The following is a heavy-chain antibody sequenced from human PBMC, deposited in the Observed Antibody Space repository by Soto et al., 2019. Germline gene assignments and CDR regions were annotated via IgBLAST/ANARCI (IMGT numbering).Heavy chain of an antibody. V-gene: IGHV1-18*01. CDR3: ARVKGSGWLNWFDP. CDR2: ISAYNGNT. J-gene: IGHJ5*02. CDR1: GYTFNSYG. D-gene: IGHD6-19*01. Sequence: KRPGASVKVSCKASGYTFNSYGISWVRQAPGQGLEWMGWISAYNGNTNYAQKLQGRVTMTTDTSTSTAYMELRSLRSDDTAVYYCARVKGSGWLNWFDPWGQGTPVTVSS.